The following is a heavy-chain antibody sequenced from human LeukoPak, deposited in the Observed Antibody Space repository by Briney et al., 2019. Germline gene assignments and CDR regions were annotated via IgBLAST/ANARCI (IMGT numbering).Heavy chain of an antibody. CDR2: ISSSSSYI. V-gene: IGHV3-21*01. CDR3: ASLPRSLPVPGKYYYYMDV. CDR1: GFTFSSYS. J-gene: IGHJ6*03. D-gene: IGHD1-14*01. Sequence: PGGSLRLSCAASGFTFSSYSMNWVRQAPGKGLEWVSSISSSSSYIYYADSVKGRFTISRDNAKNSLYLQMNSLRAEDTAVYYCASLPRSLPVPGKYYYYMDVWGKGTTVTVSS.